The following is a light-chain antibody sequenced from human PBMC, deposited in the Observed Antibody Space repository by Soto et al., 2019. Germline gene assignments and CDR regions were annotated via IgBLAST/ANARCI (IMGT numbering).Light chain of an antibody. CDR1: SSDIGANNY. Sequence: QSVLTQPASVSGSPGQSITISCTGTSSDIGANNYVSWYQFHPGKAPKLMIFDVSNRPSGVSNRFSGSKSGNTASLSISGLQAEDEADYYCCSFPTTTTRYGFGTGTKVTVL. CDR3: CSFPTTTTRYG. CDR2: DVS. V-gene: IGLV2-14*03. J-gene: IGLJ1*01.